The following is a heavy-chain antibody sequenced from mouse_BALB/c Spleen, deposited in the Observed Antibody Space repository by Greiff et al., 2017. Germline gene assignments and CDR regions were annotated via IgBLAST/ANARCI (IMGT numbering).Heavy chain of an antibody. Sequence: DVQLQESGAELVKPGASVKLSCTASGFTINDTYMHWVKQRPEQGLEWIGRIDPANGNTKYDPKFQGKATITADTSSNTAYLQLCSLTSEDTAVYYCAYDACEGWGAGTTVTVSS. CDR3: AYDACEG. J-gene: IGHJ1*01. CDR1: GFTINDTY. D-gene: IGHD2-3*01. CDR2: IDPANGNT. V-gene: IGHV14-3*02.